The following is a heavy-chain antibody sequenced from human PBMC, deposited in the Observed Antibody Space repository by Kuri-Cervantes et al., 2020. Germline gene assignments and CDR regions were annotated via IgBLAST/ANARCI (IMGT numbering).Heavy chain of an antibody. D-gene: IGHD3-22*01. CDR3: AKVSSGYWLFDY. V-gene: IGHV3-23*01. CDR1: GFTFSSYS. Sequence: GESLKISCAASGFTFSSYSMNWVRQAPGKGLEWVSAISGSGGSTYYADSVKGRFTISRDNSKNTLYLQMNSLRAEDTAVYYCAKVSSGYWLFDYWGQGTLVTVSS. CDR2: ISGSGGST. J-gene: IGHJ4*02.